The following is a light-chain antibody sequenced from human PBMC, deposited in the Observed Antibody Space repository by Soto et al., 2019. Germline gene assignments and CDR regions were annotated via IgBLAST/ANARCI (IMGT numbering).Light chain of an antibody. V-gene: IGKV1-33*01. Sequence: DIQMTQSPASLSASVGDRVTITCQASRDIDKFLNWYQQKPGKAPKLLIDDASNLATGVPSRFSGSGPGTHFTFTISSLQPEDVATYYCQQYDDLPITFGQGTRLQIK. CDR3: QQYDDLPIT. J-gene: IGKJ5*01. CDR2: DAS. CDR1: RDIDKF.